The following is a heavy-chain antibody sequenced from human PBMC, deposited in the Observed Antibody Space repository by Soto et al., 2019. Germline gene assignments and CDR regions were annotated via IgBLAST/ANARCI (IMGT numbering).Heavy chain of an antibody. V-gene: IGHV1-18*01. J-gene: IGHJ4*02. CDR2: ISAYNGNT. D-gene: IGHD6-19*01. CDR3: AREVAGTSVYFDY. Sequence: GAPMKVSRKASGYTFTRYGISWVRQAPGQGLEWMGWISAYNGNTNYAQKLQGRVTMTTDTSTSTAYMELGSLRSDDTAVYYCAREVAGTSVYFDYWGQGTLVTVSS. CDR1: GYTFTRYG.